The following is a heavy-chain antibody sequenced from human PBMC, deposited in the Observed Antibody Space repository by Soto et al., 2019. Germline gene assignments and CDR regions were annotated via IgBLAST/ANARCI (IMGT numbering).Heavy chain of an antibody. CDR3: ARGHGGNEEEDF. V-gene: IGHV3-49*03. CDR1: GFTFGDYT. J-gene: IGHJ4*02. CDR2: IRSIPYGGTT. D-gene: IGHD5-12*01. Sequence: TGGSLRLSCTGSGFTFGDYTMSWFRQAPGRGLEWVGLIRSLIRSIRSIPYGGTTDYAASVKGRFTISRDDSKSIAYLQMNSPRIEDTAVYYCARGHGGNEEEDFWGQGTLVTVSS.